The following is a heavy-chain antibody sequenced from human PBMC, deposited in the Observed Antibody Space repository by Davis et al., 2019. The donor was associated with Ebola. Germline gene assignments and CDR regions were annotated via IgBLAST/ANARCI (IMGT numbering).Heavy chain of an antibody. V-gene: IGHV3-7*01. CDR2: IKQDGSEK. CDR1: GFTFSSYW. Sequence: GESLKISCAASGFTFSSYWISWVRQAPGKGLEWVANIKQDGSEKYYVDSVKGRFTISRDNAKNSLYLQMNSLRAEDTAVYSCARHDYGDYRLFDYWGQGTLVTVSS. CDR3: ARHDYGDYRLFDY. J-gene: IGHJ4*02. D-gene: IGHD4-17*01.